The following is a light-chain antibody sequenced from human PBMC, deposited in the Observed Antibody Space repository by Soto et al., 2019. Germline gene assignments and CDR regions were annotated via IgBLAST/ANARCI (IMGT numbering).Light chain of an antibody. CDR2: AGT. Sequence: IQLTQSPSSLSASVGDRVTITCRASQDINSYLAWYQQKPGKAPNLLIYAGTSLQSEVPSRFSGSGSGTVFTLTISSLQPEDFATYYCQQLHVYPSTFGGGTKVE. J-gene: IGKJ4*01. CDR3: QQLHVYPST. V-gene: IGKV1-9*01. CDR1: QDINSY.